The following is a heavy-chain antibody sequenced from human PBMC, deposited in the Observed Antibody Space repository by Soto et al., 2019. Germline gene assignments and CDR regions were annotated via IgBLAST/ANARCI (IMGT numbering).Heavy chain of an antibody. V-gene: IGHV1-69*06. CDR2: IIPIFGTA. Sequence: SVKVSCQASGGTFSSYAISWVRQAPGQGLEWMGGIIPIFGTANYAQKFQGRVTITADKSTSTAYMELSSLRSEDTAVYYCASGYDSSGALDYWGQGTLVTVSS. CDR1: GGTFSSYA. J-gene: IGHJ4*02. D-gene: IGHD3-22*01. CDR3: ASGYDSSGALDY.